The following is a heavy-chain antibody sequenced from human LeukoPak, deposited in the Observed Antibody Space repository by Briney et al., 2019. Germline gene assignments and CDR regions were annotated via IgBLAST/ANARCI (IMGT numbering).Heavy chain of an antibody. CDR2: INSDGSST. CDR3: ASPYSSSDY. V-gene: IGHV3-74*01. D-gene: IGHD6-6*01. J-gene: IGHJ4*02. Sequence: GGSLRLSCTASGFTFSSYTMTWVRQAPGKGLVWVSRINSDGSSTSYADSVKGRFTISRDNAKNTLYLQMNSLRAEDTAVYYCASPYSSSDYWGQGTLVTVSS. CDR1: GFTFSSYT.